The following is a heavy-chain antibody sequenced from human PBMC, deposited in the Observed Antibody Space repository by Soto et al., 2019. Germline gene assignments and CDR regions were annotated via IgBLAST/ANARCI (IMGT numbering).Heavy chain of an antibody. V-gene: IGHV3-30*03. J-gene: IGHJ4*02. CDR1: GFTFSSYG. D-gene: IGHD7-27*01. CDR3: ADLHGCLTGTC. CDR2: ITHDGSNK. Sequence: PGGSLRLSCAASGFTFSSYGMHWVRQAPGKGLEWVAGITHDGSNKYYADSVKGRFTISRDDAKSTLYLQMNSLRADDTAVYYCADLHGCLTGTCWGQGTQVTVSS.